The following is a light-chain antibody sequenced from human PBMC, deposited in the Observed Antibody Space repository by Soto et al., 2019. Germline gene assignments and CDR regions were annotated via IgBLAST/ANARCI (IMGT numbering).Light chain of an antibody. V-gene: IGKV1-39*01. Sequence: DIQMAQSPSSLSASVGDRVTITCRASQYIDTYLHWYQQKPGKAPKLLIYAASSLQSGVPSRFSGSGSGTDFTLTINSLQPEDFASYFCQQTHSVPQTFGGGTKVEIK. CDR1: QYIDTY. CDR2: AAS. CDR3: QQTHSVPQT. J-gene: IGKJ4*01.